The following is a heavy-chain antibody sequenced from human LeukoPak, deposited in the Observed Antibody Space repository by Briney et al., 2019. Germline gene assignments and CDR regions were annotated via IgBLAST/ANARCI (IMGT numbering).Heavy chain of an antibody. CDR3: AILLEDYAFSTGSAKDY. CDR2: ISGNNGNT. J-gene: IGHJ4*02. V-gene: IGHV1-18*01. D-gene: IGHD3-3*01. CDR1: GYTFTSFG. Sequence: ASVKVSCKASGYTFTSFGISWVRQAPGQGLEWMGSISGNNGNTNYAQKLQGRVTMTTDTSTSTAYMELSSLRSDDTAVYYCAILLEDYAFSTGSAKDYWGQGTLVTVSS.